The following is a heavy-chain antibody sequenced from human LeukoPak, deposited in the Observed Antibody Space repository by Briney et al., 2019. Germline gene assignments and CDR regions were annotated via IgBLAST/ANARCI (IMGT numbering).Heavy chain of an antibody. CDR3: ARGNSHSFDY. Sequence: PGGSLRLSCAASGFTFDDYGMSWVRQAPGKGLEWVSGINWNGGSTGYADSVKGRFTISRDNAKNTLYLQMNSLRAEDTAVYYCARGNSHSFDYWGQGALVTVSS. CDR1: GFTFDDYG. V-gene: IGHV3-20*04. D-gene: IGHD4-11*01. J-gene: IGHJ4*02. CDR2: INWNGGST.